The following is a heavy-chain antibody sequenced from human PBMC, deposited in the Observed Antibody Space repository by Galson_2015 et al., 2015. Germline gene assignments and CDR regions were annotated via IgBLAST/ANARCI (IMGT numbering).Heavy chain of an antibody. CDR2: INAGNGNT. CDR1: GYTFTAYS. D-gene: IGHD1-26*01. Sequence: CKASGYTFTAYSIHWVRQAPGQRLEWMGWINAGNGNTKSSQNFQGRVTITRDISASTAYMELSSLRSEDTAVYYCAIDPHSYSGTSWGQGTLVTVSS. V-gene: IGHV1-3*01. CDR3: AIDPHSYSGTS. J-gene: IGHJ5*02.